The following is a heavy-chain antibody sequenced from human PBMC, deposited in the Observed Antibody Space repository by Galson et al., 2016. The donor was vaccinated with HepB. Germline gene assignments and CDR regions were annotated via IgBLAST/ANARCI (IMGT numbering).Heavy chain of an antibody. CDR2: ISSNGGST. CDR3: ARGGGAVTGPGAFDT. Sequence: SLRLSCAASGFTFSTYAMHWVRQAPGKGLEYVSAISSNGGSTYYADSVKGRFIISRDNSKNTLYLQMGSLRDEDMAVYYCARGGGAVTGPGAFDTWGRGTLVTVSS. D-gene: IGHD6-19*01. J-gene: IGHJ3*02. V-gene: IGHV3-64*02. CDR1: GFTFSTYA.